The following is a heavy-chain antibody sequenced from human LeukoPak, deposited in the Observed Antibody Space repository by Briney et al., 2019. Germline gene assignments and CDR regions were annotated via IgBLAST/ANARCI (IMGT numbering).Heavy chain of an antibody. CDR2: IYTSGST. J-gene: IGHJ6*03. V-gene: IGHV4-61*02. D-gene: IGHD4-17*01. Sequence: PSQTLSLTCTVSGGSISSGSYYWSWIRQPAGKGLEWIGRIYTSGSTNYNPSLKSRVTISVDTSKNQFSLELSSVTAADTAVYYCARDWGFDYGDYVHYYYMDVWGKGTTVTVSS. CDR1: GGSISSGSYY. CDR3: ARDWGFDYGDYVHYYYMDV.